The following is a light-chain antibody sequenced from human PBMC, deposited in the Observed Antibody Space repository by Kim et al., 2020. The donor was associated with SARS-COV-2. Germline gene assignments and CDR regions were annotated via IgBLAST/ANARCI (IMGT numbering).Light chain of an antibody. J-gene: IGLJ2*01. CDR1: ASDVGAYNF. Sequence: GQSVTRSCTGTASDVGAYNFVSWYQQHPGKAPKLIIFEVTRRPSGVPDRFSGAKSGSTASLTVSGLQPEDEADYYCSSYAGSRNLIFGGGTQLTVL. CDR3: SSYAGSRNLI. V-gene: IGLV2-8*01. CDR2: EVT.